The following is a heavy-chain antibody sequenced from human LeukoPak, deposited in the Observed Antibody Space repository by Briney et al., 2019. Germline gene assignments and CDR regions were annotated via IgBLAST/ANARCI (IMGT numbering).Heavy chain of an antibody. V-gene: IGHV3-30*18. J-gene: IGHJ5*02. CDR2: ISYDGNNK. D-gene: IGHD6-19*01. CDR3: AKGKEQWLVS. CDR1: GFTFSSYG. Sequence: PGGSLRLSCAASGFTFSSYGMHWVRQAPGKGLEWVAVISYDGNNKYYADSVKGRFTISRDNSKNTLYLQMNSLRAEDTAVYYCAKGKEQWLVSWGQGTLVTVSS.